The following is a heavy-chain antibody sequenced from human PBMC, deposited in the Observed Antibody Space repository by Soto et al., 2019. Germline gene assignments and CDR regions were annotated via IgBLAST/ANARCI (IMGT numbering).Heavy chain of an antibody. CDR2: IYYTGST. Sequence: SETLSLTCTVSGGSFSSGDYYWSWVRQPPGKGLEWIGYIYYTGSTFNKPSLKSRVTISLDGAKNQFSLKMTSVTAADTGLYYCAARPYYYYGLDVWGQGTTVTVSS. J-gene: IGHJ6*02. CDR1: GGSFSSGDYY. CDR3: AARPYYYYGLDV. D-gene: IGHD3-10*01. V-gene: IGHV4-30-4*01.